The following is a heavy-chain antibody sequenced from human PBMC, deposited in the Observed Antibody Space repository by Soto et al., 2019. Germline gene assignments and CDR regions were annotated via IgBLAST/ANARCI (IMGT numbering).Heavy chain of an antibody. Sequence: QVQLVEPGGGVVQPGRSLRLSCAASGFTFSSYGMHWVCQAPGKGLEWVAVISYDGSNKYYADSVKGRFTISRDNSKNTLYLQMNSLRAEDTAVYYCAKDGGYSSGWTFDYWGQGTLVTVSS. V-gene: IGHV3-30*18. CDR3: AKDGGYSSGWTFDY. CDR2: ISYDGSNK. D-gene: IGHD6-19*01. J-gene: IGHJ4*02. CDR1: GFTFSSYG.